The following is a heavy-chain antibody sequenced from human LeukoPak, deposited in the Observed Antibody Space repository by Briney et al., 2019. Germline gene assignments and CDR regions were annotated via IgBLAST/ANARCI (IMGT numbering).Heavy chain of an antibody. J-gene: IGHJ3*02. CDR2: INPDSGGT. V-gene: IGHV1-2*02. D-gene: IGHD1-1*01. Sequence: ASVKVSCKASGGTFISYAISWVRQAPGQGLEWMGWINPDSGGTSYAQKVQGRVTMTRDTSISTAYMDLSRMTSDDTAVYYCASPTPWNPDVLAISGQGTMATAYS. CDR1: GGTFISYA. CDR3: ASPTPWNPDVLAI.